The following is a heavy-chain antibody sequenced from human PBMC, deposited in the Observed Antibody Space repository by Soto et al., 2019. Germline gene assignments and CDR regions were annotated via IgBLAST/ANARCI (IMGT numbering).Heavy chain of an antibody. CDR3: ARDWEDIAVAGNHYFDY. CDR2: ISSSSSYI. CDR1: GFTFSSYS. D-gene: IGHD6-19*01. V-gene: IGHV3-21*01. Sequence: GGSLRLSCAASGFTFSSYSMNWVRQAPGKGLEWVSSISSSSSYIYYADSVKGRFTISRDNAKNSLYLQMNSLRAEDTAVYYCARDWEDIAVAGNHYFDYWGQGTLVTVSS. J-gene: IGHJ4*02.